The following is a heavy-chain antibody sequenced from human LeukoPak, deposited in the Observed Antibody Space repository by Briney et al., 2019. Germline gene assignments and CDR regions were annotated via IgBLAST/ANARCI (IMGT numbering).Heavy chain of an antibody. D-gene: IGHD3-3*01. CDR3: AKEFRLGGKIFGVVIRSIYGMDV. Sequence: TGGSLRLSCAASGFTFSSYAMSWVRQAPGKGLEWVSAISGSGGSTYYADSVKGRFTIFRDNSKNTLYLQMNSLRAEDTAVYYCAKEFRLGGKIFGVVIRSIYGMDVWGQGTTVTVSS. J-gene: IGHJ6*02. CDR1: GFTFSSYA. CDR2: ISGSGGST. V-gene: IGHV3-23*01.